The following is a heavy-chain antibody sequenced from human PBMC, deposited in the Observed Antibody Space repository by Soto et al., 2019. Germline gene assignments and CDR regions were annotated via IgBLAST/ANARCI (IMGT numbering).Heavy chain of an antibody. V-gene: IGHV3-23*01. J-gene: IGHJ3*02. CDR1: GFTFSSYA. CDR3: AKDPLGITRARGVIGHGAFEN. CDR2: ISGSGGST. Sequence: PGGSLRLSCAASGFTFSSYAMSWVRQAPGKGLEWVSAISGSGGSTYYADSVKGRFTISRDNSKNTLYLQMNSLRAEDTAVYYCAKDPLGITRARGVIGHGAFENWGQEMMVTV. D-gene: IGHD3-10*01.